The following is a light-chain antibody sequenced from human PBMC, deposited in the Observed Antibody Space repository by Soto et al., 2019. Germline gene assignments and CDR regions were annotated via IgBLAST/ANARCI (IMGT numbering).Light chain of an antibody. CDR1: KGLGTN. J-gene: IGKJ1*01. V-gene: IGKV3-15*01. Sequence: EVVTTQSPATLSVSPGERATLSCRASKGLGTNLAWYQQKPGQAPRLLIYAASTRATGVPGRFSGSGSETEFTLTISGLQPDDFATYYCQQFIDGWTFGQGTKVDIK. CDR2: AAS. CDR3: QQFIDGWT.